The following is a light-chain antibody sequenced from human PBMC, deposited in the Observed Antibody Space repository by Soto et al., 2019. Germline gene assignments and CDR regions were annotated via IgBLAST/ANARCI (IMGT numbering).Light chain of an antibody. CDR2: DVS. V-gene: IGKV3-11*01. CDR1: QSVDNY. CDR3: QQRSNRPRFT. Sequence: EIVLTQSPATLSLSPGERATLSCRACQSVDNYLAWYQQKPGQAPRLLIYDVSNRATGTPARFSGSGSGTDFTLSISSLEPEDFAVYYCQQRSNRPRFTFGPGTKVDIK. J-gene: IGKJ3*01.